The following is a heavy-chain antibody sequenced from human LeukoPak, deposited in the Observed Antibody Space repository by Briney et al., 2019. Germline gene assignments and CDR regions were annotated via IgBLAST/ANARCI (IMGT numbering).Heavy chain of an antibody. CDR2: ISGSGGRT. J-gene: IGHJ2*01. CDR1: GFSFNRYA. V-gene: IGHV3-23*01. CDR3: AQSTSMRYFFDL. Sequence: LPGGSLRLSCAASGFSFNRYAVAWVRQAPGKGLEWVSTISGSGGRTFFADSVKGRFTVSRDNSVFLQMNSLRAEDTALYYCAQSTSMRYFFDLWGRGTLVTVSS. D-gene: IGHD2-8*01.